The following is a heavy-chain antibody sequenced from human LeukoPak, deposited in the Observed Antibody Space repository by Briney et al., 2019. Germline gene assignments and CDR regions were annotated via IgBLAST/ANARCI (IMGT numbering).Heavy chain of an antibody. D-gene: IGHD2-2*01. CDR1: GGTFSSYA. V-gene: IGHV1-69*05. J-gene: IGHJ5*02. Sequence: SVKVSCKASGGTFSSYAISWVRQAPGQGLEWMGEIIPICVTSNYAQKFQGRVTVTTDESTSTAYMELSSLRSEDTAVYYCARGGQRYCSSTSCYAWFDPWGQGTLVTVSS. CDR3: ARGGQRYCSSTSCYAWFDP. CDR2: IIPICVTS.